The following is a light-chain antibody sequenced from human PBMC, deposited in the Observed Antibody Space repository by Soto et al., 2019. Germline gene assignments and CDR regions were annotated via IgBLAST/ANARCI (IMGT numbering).Light chain of an antibody. J-gene: IGLJ1*01. Sequence: QSVLTQPASVSGSPGHSITISCTGTSSDVGGYNYVSWYQQHPGKAPKLMIYDVSNRPSGVSNRFSGSKSGNTASLTISGLQAEDEADYYCSSYTSISTYDFGTGTMV. CDR3: SSYTSISTYD. CDR1: SSDVGGYNY. CDR2: DVS. V-gene: IGLV2-14*01.